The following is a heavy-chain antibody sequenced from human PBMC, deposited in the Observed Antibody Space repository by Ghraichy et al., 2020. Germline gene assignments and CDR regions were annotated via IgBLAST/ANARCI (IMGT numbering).Heavy chain of an antibody. CDR2: INQDGSEK. CDR1: GFTFSSYW. D-gene: IGHD5-18*01. CDR3: AGVPLSGGDTYGGGFDH. Sequence: GGSLRLSCAASGFTFSSYWMTWVRQAPGKGLGWVSNINQDGSEKYYVDYVKGRFTISRDNAANSLYLQMNSLRAEDTAVYYCAGVPLSGGDTYGGGFDHWGQGPLVTAPS. J-gene: IGHJ4*02. V-gene: IGHV3-7*03.